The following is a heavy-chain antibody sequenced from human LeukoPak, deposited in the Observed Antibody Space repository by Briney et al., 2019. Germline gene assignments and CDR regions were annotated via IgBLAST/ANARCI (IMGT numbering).Heavy chain of an antibody. J-gene: IGHJ4*02. Sequence: SETLSLTCTVSGGSISSSSYYWGWIRQPPGKGLEWIGSIYYSGSTYYNPSLKSRVTISVDTSKNQFSLKLSSVTAADTAVYYCARVSVGATRVFDYWGQGTLVTVSS. CDR1: GGSISSSSYY. D-gene: IGHD1-26*01. CDR3: ARVSVGATRVFDY. V-gene: IGHV4-39*07. CDR2: IYYSGST.